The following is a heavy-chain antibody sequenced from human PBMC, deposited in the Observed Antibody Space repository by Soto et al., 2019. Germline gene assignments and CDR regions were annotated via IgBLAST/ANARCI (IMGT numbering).Heavy chain of an antibody. Sequence: QVQLQESGPGLVKPSDTLSLTCAVSGYSISSSNWWGWIRQPPGKGLEWIGYIYYSGTTYYNPSRKSRVPMSVDTSKNQFSLKLPSVTAVDTAVYYWARREIQGPIDYWGQGTLVTVSS. D-gene: IGHD1-26*01. CDR3: ARREIQGPIDY. J-gene: IGHJ4*02. CDR2: IYYSGTT. CDR1: GYSISSSNW. V-gene: IGHV4-28*01.